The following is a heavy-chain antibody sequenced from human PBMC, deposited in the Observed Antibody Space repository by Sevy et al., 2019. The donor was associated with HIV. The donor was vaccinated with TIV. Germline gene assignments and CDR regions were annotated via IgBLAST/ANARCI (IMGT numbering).Heavy chain of an antibody. V-gene: IGHV3-9*01. CDR2: ISLNSAFI. Sequence: GGSLRLSCAASGFSFDDYAMHWVRQAPGKGLEWVSGISLNSAFIGYADSVKGRYTISRDNAKNSLYLQINTLKPEDTAFYYCANDEWSGSGPSAEYFHHWGQGTLVTVSS. CDR1: GFSFDDYA. D-gene: IGHD6-19*01. J-gene: IGHJ1*01. CDR3: ANDEWSGSGPSAEYFHH.